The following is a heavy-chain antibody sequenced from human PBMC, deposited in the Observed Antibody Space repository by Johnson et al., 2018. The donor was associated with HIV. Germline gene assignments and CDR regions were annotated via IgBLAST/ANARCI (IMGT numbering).Heavy chain of an antibody. Sequence: VQLVESGGGLVQPGGSLRLSCAASGFTFSSYWMHWFRQAPGNGLVWVSHINSEGSSTTYADSVKARFTISRDNAKNTLYLQMNSLRAEDTAVYYCARDPLLHGSTFDMWGPGTMVTVSS. CDR2: INSEGSST. D-gene: IGHD3-10*01. CDR3: ARDPLLHGSTFDM. J-gene: IGHJ3*02. V-gene: IGHV3-74*01. CDR1: GFTFSSYW.